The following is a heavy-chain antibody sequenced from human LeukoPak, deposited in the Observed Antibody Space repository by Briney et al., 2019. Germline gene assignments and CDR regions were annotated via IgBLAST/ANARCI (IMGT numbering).Heavy chain of an antibody. Sequence: GGSLRLSCAASGFTFSSYSMNWVRQAPGKGLEWVSSISSSSSYIYYADSVKGRFTISRDNAKNSLYLQMNSLRAEDTAVYYCARGGTPYWSPADYWGQGTLVTVSS. CDR1: GFTFSSYS. CDR3: ARGGTPYWSPADY. CDR2: ISSSSSYI. D-gene: IGHD2-21*01. V-gene: IGHV3-21*01. J-gene: IGHJ4*02.